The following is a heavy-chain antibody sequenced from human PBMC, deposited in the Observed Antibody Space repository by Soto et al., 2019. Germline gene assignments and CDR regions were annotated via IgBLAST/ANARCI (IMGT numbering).Heavy chain of an antibody. V-gene: IGHV1-24*01. CDR3: ATTGGDPGGWFDP. D-gene: IGHD3-16*01. CDR2: FDPEDGET. J-gene: IGHJ5*02. CDR1: GYTLTELS. Sequence: ASVKVSCKVSGYTLTELSMHWVRQAPGKGLEWMGGFDPEDGETTYAQKFQGRVTMTEDTSTDTAYMELSSLRSEDTAVYYCATTGGDPGGWFDPWGQGTLVTVS.